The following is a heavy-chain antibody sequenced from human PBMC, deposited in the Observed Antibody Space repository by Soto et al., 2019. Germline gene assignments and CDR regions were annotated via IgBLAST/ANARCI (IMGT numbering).Heavy chain of an antibody. J-gene: IGHJ6*03. CDR3: ARDSVAGYCTNGVCSDYYYYYMDV. CDR2: IYSGGST. V-gene: IGHV3-66*01. CDR1: GFTVSSNY. Sequence: GGSLRLSCAASGFTVSSNYMSWVRQAPGKGLEWASVIYSGGSTYYADSVKGRFTISRDNSKNTLYLQMNSLRAEDTAVYYCARDSVAGYCTNGVCSDYYYYYMDVWGKGTTVTVSS. D-gene: IGHD2-8*01.